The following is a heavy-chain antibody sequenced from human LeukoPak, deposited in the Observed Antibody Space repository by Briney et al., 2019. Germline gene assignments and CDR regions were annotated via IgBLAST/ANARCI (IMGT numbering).Heavy chain of an antibody. CDR1: GGSISSSNW. V-gene: IGHV4-4*02. D-gene: IGHD2-2*01. CDR2: IYHSGST. CDR3: ARDRYCSSTSCYFGSSGGGWFDP. Sequence: PSETLSLTCTVSGGSISSSNWWSWVRQPPGKGLEWIGEIYHSGSTNYNPSLKSRVTISVDTSKNQFSLKLSSVTAADTAVYYCARDRYCSSTSCYFGSSGGGWFDPWGQGTLVTVSS. J-gene: IGHJ5*02.